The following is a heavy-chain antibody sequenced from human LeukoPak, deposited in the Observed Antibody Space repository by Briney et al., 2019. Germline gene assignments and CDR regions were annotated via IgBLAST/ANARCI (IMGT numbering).Heavy chain of an antibody. V-gene: IGHV4-59*01. J-gene: IGHJ1*01. CDR1: GGSISSYY. CDR3: ARLKYYYDASGYRAEYFQH. Sequence: SETLSLTCTVSGGSISSYYWSWIRQPPGKGLEWIGYIFYSGSTNYNPSLKSRVTISVYTSKNQFSLKLSSVTAADTAVYYCARLKYYYDASGYRAEYFQHWGQGTLVTVSS. D-gene: IGHD3-22*01. CDR2: IFYSGST.